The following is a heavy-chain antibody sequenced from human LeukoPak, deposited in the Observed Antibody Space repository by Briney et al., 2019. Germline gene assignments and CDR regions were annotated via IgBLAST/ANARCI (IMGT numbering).Heavy chain of an antibody. Sequence: GASVKVSFKASGYTFTGYYMHWMRHAPGQGLGWMGWIYPSSGGTNLAHKFQGRVTMTSDTSIRTDHMDLSRRRSDATAGHYFARDWRDATIFGVVREVYFDDWGQAILVTVSS. J-gene: IGHJ4*02. CDR2: IYPSSGGT. CDR1: GYTFTGYY. CDR3: ARDWRDATIFGVVREVYFDD. V-gene: IGHV1-2*07. D-gene: IGHD3-3*01.